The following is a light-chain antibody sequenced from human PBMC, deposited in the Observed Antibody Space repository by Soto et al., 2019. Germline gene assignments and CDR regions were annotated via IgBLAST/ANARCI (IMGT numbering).Light chain of an antibody. J-gene: IGKJ1*01. CDR2: TGS. Sequence: DIQMTQSPSSVSASVGDRVTITCRASQAIDRWLAWYQQKPGEAPKLLIFTGSLLHSGVPPRFSGSGSGTEFTLTISSLQPEDFATYYCQQTLSFPPTFGQGTKVDIK. CDR3: QQTLSFPPT. CDR1: QAIDRW. V-gene: IGKV1-12*01.